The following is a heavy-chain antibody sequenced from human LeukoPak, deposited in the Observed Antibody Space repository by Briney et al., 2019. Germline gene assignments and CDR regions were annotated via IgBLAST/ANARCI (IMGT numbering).Heavy chain of an antibody. CDR3: ARKVSGYGYYYMDV. CDR1: GYTFTSYG. J-gene: IGHJ6*03. CDR2: ISAYNGNT. Sequence: ASVKVSCKASGYTFTSYGISWVRQAPGQGLEWMGWISAYNGNTNYAQKLQGRVTMTTDTSTSTAYMELRSLRSDDTAVYYCARKVSGYGYYYMDVWGKGTTVTISS. V-gene: IGHV1-18*01. D-gene: IGHD3-22*01.